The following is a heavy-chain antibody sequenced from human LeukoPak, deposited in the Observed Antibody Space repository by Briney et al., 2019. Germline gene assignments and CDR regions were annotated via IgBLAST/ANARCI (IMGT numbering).Heavy chain of an antibody. CDR1: GYTLTSYG. Sequence: ASVKVSCKASGYTLTSYGISWVRQAPGQGLEWMGWISAYNGNTNYAQKLQGRVTMTTDTSTSTAYMELRSLRSDDTAVYYCARDGGSGLRYFDWLLDAFDIWGQGTMVTVSS. J-gene: IGHJ3*02. D-gene: IGHD3-9*01. V-gene: IGHV1-18*01. CDR2: ISAYNGNT. CDR3: ARDGGSGLRYFDWLLDAFDI.